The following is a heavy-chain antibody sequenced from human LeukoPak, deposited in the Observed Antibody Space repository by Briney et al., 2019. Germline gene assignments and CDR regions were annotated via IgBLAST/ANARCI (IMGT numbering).Heavy chain of an antibody. CDR3: AKDDRESSSWYGYYYYGMDV. V-gene: IGHV1-69*04. D-gene: IGHD6-13*01. CDR1: GYTFTSYG. Sequence: ASVKVSCKASGYTFTSYGISWVRQAPGQGPEWMGRIIPILGIANYAQKFQGRVTITADKSTSTAYMELSSLRSEDTAVYYCAKDDRESSSWYGYYYYGMDVWGQGTTVTVSS. CDR2: IIPILGIA. J-gene: IGHJ6*02.